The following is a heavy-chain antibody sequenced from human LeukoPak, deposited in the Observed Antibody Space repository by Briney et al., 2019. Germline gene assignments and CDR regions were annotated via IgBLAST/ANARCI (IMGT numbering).Heavy chain of an antibody. D-gene: IGHD3-10*01. J-gene: IGHJ3*02. V-gene: IGHV1-2*02. CDR2: INPNSGGT. CDR3: ARDRILLWFGESDAFDI. Sequence: ASVKVSCKASGYSFITHYMHWVRQAPGQGLEWMGWINPNSGGTNYAQQFQGRLTMTRDTSISTAYMELSRLRSDDTAVYYCARDRILLWFGESDAFDIWGQGTMVTVSS. CDR1: GYSFITHY.